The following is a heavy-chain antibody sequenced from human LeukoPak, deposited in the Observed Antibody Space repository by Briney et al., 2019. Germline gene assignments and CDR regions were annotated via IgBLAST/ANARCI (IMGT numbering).Heavy chain of an antibody. D-gene: IGHD5-12*01. Sequence: ASVKVSCKASGYTFTSYYMHWVRQAPGQGLEWMGIINPSGGSTSYAQKFQGRVTMTRDMSTSTVYMELSSLRSEDTAVYYCARSLTARGYSGYGSWGGFDYWGQGTLVTVSS. CDR2: INPSGGST. J-gene: IGHJ4*02. CDR1: GYTFTSYY. CDR3: ARSLTARGYSGYGSWGGFDY. V-gene: IGHV1-46*01.